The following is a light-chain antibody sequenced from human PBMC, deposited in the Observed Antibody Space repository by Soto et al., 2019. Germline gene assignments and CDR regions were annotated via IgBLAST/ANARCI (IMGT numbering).Light chain of an antibody. V-gene: IGLV1-40*01. CDR1: SSNIGAGYD. Sequence: QSVLTQPPSVSGAPGQRVTISCTGSSSNIGAGYDVHWYQQLPGTAPKLLIYGNSNRPSGVPDRFSGSKSGTSASLTISGLQAEDEADYYCSSYTSYTTLWVFGGGTKVTVL. CDR2: GNS. CDR3: SSYTSYTTLWV. J-gene: IGLJ3*02.